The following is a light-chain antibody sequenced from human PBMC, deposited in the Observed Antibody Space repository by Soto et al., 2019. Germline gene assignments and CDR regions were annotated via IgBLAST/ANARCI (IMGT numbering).Light chain of an antibody. CDR2: DAS. CDR3: QQYNSYST. J-gene: IGKJ1*01. V-gene: IGKV1-5*01. CDR1: QSISYW. Sequence: DIQMTQSPSTLSASVGDSVTITCRASQSISYWLAWFQQKPGEAPKLLIYDASSLESGVPSRFSGSGSGTEFTLTISSLQPDDFATYYCQQYNSYSTFGQGTKVDIK.